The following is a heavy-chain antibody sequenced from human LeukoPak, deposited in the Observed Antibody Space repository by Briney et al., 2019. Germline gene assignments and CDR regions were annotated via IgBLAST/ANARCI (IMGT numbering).Heavy chain of an antibody. D-gene: IGHD2-2*01. CDR1: GYTFTGYY. V-gene: IGHV1-2*02. J-gene: IGHJ5*02. CDR3: ARRVVVVVPAADNWFDP. CDR2: INPNSGGT. Sequence: ASVKVSCKASGYTFTGYYMHWVRQAPGQGLEWMGWINPNSGGTNYAQKFQGRVTMTRDTSIGTAYMELSRLRSDDTAVYYCARRVVVVVPAADNWFDPWGQGTLVTVSS.